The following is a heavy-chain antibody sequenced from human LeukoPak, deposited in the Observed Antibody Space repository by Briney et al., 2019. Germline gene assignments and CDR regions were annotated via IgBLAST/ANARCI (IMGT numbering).Heavy chain of an antibody. CDR1: GGSISSYY. V-gene: IGHV4-59*08. CDR3: ARHIRRAAAMYYFDY. D-gene: IGHD6-13*01. CDR2: IYYSGST. Sequence: SESLSLTCTVSGGSISSYYWSWIRQPPGKGLEWIGYIYYSGSTNYNPSLKSRVTISVDTSKNQFSLKLSSVTAADTAVYFCARHIRRAAAMYYFDYWGQGTLVTVSS. J-gene: IGHJ4*02.